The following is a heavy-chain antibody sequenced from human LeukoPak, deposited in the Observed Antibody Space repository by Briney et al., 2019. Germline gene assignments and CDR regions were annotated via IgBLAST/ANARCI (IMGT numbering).Heavy chain of an antibody. Sequence: GGSLRLSCTVSGITFGDCGMSWVRQAPGKGLEWVGRIKSKTDGGTTDYAAPVKGRFTISRDDSKNTLYLQMNSLKAEDTAVYYCTTAQLWFGELFSFDYWGQGTLVTVSS. V-gene: IGHV3-15*01. CDR1: GITFGDCG. CDR2: IKSKTDGGTT. CDR3: TTAQLWFGELFSFDY. J-gene: IGHJ4*02. D-gene: IGHD3-10*01.